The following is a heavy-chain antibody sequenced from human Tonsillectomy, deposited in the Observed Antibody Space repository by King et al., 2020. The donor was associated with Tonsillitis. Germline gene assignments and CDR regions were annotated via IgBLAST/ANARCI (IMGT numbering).Heavy chain of an antibody. D-gene: IGHD5-18*01. CDR2: IIPIFGTA. CDR1: GNTFSSYG. CDR3: ARNSVDTTMGNYYYYYGMDV. J-gene: IGHJ6*02. Sequence: QLVQSGAEVKKPGSSVKVSCKASGNTFSSYGISWVRQAPGQGLEWMGGIIPIFGTANYAQKFQGRVTITADESTSTAYMELSSLRSEDTAVYYCARNSVDTTMGNYYYYYGMDVWDQGTTVTVSS. V-gene: IGHV1-69*01.